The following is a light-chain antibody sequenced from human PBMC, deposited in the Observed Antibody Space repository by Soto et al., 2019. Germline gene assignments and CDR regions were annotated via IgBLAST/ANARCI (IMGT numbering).Light chain of an antibody. CDR1: QTVSSSY. CDR2: GAS. Sequence: ETMMTQPPGTLSLSPGERATLSCRASQTVSSSYLAWYQQKPGQAPRLLIYGASTRAAGIPDRFSGSGSGTDFTLTITRLEPEDFAVYYCQQYGGPVPWAFGQGTKVDIK. CDR3: QQYGGPVPWA. J-gene: IGKJ1*01. V-gene: IGKV3-20*01.